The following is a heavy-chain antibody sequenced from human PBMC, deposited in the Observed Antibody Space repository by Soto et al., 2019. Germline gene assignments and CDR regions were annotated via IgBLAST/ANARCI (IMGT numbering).Heavy chain of an antibody. V-gene: IGHV4-59*01. CDR1: GGSISSYY. J-gene: IGHJ5*02. Sequence: SETLSLTCTVSGGSISSYYWSWIRQPPGKGLEWIGYIYYSGSTNYNPSLKSRVTISVDTSKNQFSLKLSSVTAADTAVYYCARENFREGDSSSWYYWGNWFDPWGQGTLVTVSS. CDR3: ARENFREGDSSSWYYWGNWFDP. D-gene: IGHD6-13*01. CDR2: IYYSGST.